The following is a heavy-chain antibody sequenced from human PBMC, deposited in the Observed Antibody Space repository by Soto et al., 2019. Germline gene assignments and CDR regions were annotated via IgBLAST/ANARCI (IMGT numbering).Heavy chain of an antibody. CDR2: INPNSGGT. CDR3: ARVLITGTTSGTPPFDP. D-gene: IGHD1-7*01. V-gene: IGHV1-2*02. Sequence: ASVKVSCKASGYTLTGYYMHWVRQAPGQGLEWMGWINPNSGGTNYAQKFQGRVTMTRDTSISTAYMELSRLRSDDTAVYYCARVLITGTTSGTPPFDPWGQGTLVTVSS. CDR1: GYTLTGYY. J-gene: IGHJ5*02.